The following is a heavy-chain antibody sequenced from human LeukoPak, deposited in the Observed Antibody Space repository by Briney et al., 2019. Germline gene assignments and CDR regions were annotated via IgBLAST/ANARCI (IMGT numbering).Heavy chain of an antibody. D-gene: IGHD4-17*01. J-gene: IGHJ3*02. CDR3: AMTTVTTGRSSFDI. Sequence: SETLSLTCAVYGGSFSGYYWSWIRQPQGAGLEWIGEVNHSGSADYNPSLKSRVTISVDTSKNHFSLKLSSVTAADTAVYYCAMTTVTTGRSSFDIWAQGTMVTVSS. V-gene: IGHV4-34*01. CDR1: GGSFSGYY. CDR2: VNHSGSA.